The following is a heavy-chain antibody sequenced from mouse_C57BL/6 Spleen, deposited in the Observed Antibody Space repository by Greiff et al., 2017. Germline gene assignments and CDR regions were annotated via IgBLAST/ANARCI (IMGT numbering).Heavy chain of an antibody. V-gene: IGHV1-64*01. CDR2: IHPNSGST. CDR3: ARTGYGSSYDNAMDY. CDR1: GYTFTSYW. D-gene: IGHD1-1*01. J-gene: IGHJ4*01. Sequence: VQLQQPGAELVKPGASVKLSCKASGYTFTSYWMHWVKQRPGQGLEWIGMIHPNSGSTNYNEKFKSKATLTVDKSSSTAYMQLSRLPSDDSAVYYCARTGYGSSYDNAMDYWGQGTSVTVSS.